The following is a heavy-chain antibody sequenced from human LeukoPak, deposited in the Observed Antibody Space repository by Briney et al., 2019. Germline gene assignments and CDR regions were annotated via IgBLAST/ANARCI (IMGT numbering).Heavy chain of an antibody. CDR3: ARGHLVFAD. Sequence: PSETLSLTCTVSGGSISDYYWSWIRQPPGKGLEWIGYVYYSGSTSYNPSLKSRVTISVDTSKNQFSLKVSSVTAADTALYYCARGHLVFADWGQGTLVTVSS. CDR2: VYYSGST. V-gene: IGHV4-59*01. D-gene: IGHD6-6*01. J-gene: IGHJ4*02. CDR1: GGSISDYY.